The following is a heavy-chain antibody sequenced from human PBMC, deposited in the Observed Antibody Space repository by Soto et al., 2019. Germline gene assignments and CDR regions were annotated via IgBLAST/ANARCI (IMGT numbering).Heavy chain of an antibody. CDR3: ASSGSGIYYGMDV. J-gene: IGHJ6*02. CDR2: IYHSGST. V-gene: IGHV4-4*02. D-gene: IGHD3-10*01. CDR1: GGSISSSNW. Sequence: TSETLSLTCAVSGGSISSSNWWSWVRQPPGKGLEWIGEIYHSGSTNYNPSLKSRVTISVDKSKNQFSLKLSSVTAADTAVYYCASSGSGIYYGMDVWGQGTTVTV.